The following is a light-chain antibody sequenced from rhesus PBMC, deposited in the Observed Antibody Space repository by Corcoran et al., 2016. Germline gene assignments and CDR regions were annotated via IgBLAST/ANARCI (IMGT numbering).Light chain of an antibody. V-gene: IGLV2-23*01. Sequence: QAALTQPPSGSGSPGQSVTLACTGTNSDIGGYNYVSWYQQHPCKAPKLMIYDVSKRPSGVSDRFSGSNSGNTASLTISGRQAEDEADYYCSSYAGSNTLYIFGAGTRLTVL. CDR3: SSYAGSNTLYI. J-gene: IGLJ1*01. CDR1: NSDIGGYNY. CDR2: DVS.